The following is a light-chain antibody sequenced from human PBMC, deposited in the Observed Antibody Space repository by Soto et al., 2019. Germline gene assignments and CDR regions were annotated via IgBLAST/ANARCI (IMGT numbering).Light chain of an antibody. CDR3: QQSHSTPLT. CDR2: AAS. J-gene: IGKJ1*01. Sequence: DIQMTQSPSSLSASVGDRVTITCRASQSISTYLNWYQQKPGTVPKLLIYAASSLHSGVPSRFSGSGSGTDFTLTISSLQPEDFASYYCQQSHSTPLTFGQGTKVDIK. CDR1: QSISTY. V-gene: IGKV1-39*01.